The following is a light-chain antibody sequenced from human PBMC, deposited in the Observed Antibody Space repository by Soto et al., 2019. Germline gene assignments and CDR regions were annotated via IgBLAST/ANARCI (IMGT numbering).Light chain of an antibody. Sequence: QSALTQPASVSGSPGQSVTISCTGTSSDVGGYNYVSWYQQHPGKAPKLLIYDVSNRPSGVSNRFSGSKSGNTASLPISGLQAEDEDDYYCSSYTSSSTLDVVFGGGTKLTVL. CDR2: DVS. J-gene: IGLJ2*01. V-gene: IGLV2-14*01. CDR3: SSYTSSSTLDVV. CDR1: SSDVGGYNY.